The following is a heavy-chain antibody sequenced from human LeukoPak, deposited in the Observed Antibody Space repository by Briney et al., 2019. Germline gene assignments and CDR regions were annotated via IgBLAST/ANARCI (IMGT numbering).Heavy chain of an antibody. V-gene: IGHV3-7*01. CDR2: IKQDGSEK. J-gene: IGHJ6*03. D-gene: IGHD5-24*01. CDR1: GFTFSSYW. CDR3: ARQTNGYNWYYYYYMDV. Sequence: PGGSLRLSCAASGFTFSSYWMSWVRQAPGKGLEWVANIKQDGSEKYYVDSAKGRFTISRDNAKNSLYLQMNSLRAEDTAVYYCARQTNGYNWYYYYYMDVWGKGTTVTVSS.